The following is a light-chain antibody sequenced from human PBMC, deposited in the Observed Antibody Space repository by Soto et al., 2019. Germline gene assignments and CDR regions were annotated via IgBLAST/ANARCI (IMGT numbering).Light chain of an antibody. J-gene: IGKJ5*01. V-gene: IGKV3-11*01. CDR1: QSVSTS. CDR3: RERSNSNP. Sequence: EIVLTQSPATLSLSPGDRATLSCRASQSVSTSLAWYQQKPGQAPRLLIYDASNRSTGIPARFSGSGSGTDFPLTTSGRKPEDLAVFYCRERSNSNPFGKGTRLEFK. CDR2: DAS.